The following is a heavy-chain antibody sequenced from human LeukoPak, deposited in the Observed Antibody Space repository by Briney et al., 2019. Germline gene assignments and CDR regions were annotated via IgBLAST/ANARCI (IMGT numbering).Heavy chain of an antibody. CDR3: AIDALYCSSSSCYRYWYFDL. D-gene: IGHD2-2*01. CDR1: GGSISSYY. CDR2: IYTSGST. J-gene: IGHJ2*01. V-gene: IGHV4-4*07. Sequence: SETLSLTCTVSGGSISSYYWSWIRQPAEKGLEWIGRIYTSGSTNYNPSLKSRVSMSVDTSKNQFSLKLSSVTAADTAVYYCAIDALYCSSSSCYRYWYFDLWGRGTLVTVSS.